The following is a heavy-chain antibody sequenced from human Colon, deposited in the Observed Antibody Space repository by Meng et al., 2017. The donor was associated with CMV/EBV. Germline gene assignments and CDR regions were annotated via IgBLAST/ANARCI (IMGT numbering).Heavy chain of an antibody. V-gene: IGHV1-2*06. CDR3: ATGRESSVAFDL. D-gene: IGHD6-19*01. CDR2: INPFSGGT. Sequence: SCSASGDTLTGDYVHWVRQAPGQGLEWMGRINPFSGGTNYAQRFRGRVTLTRDTSIATAYLDLSRLGSDDTAVYYCATGRESSVAFDLWGQGTLVTVSS. J-gene: IGHJ4*02. CDR1: GDTLTGDY.